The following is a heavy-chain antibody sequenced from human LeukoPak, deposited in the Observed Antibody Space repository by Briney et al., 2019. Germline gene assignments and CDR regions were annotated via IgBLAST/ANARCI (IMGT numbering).Heavy chain of an antibody. Sequence: SETLSLTCSVSGYSISSGYYWGWIRQPPGKGLEWIGSIYYSGSTYYNPSLKSRVTISVDTSKNQFSLKLSSVTAADTAVYYCARDHLDYGDYGGIDYWGQGTLVTVSS. D-gene: IGHD4-17*01. CDR3: ARDHLDYGDYGGIDY. CDR1: GYSISSGYY. CDR2: IYYSGST. V-gene: IGHV4-38-2*02. J-gene: IGHJ4*02.